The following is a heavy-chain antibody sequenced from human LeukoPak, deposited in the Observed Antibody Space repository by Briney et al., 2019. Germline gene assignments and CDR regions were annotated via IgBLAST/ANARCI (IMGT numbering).Heavy chain of an antibody. CDR2: IYYSGST. D-gene: IGHD3-3*01. CDR1: GGSISSYY. CDR3: ARGGLRFLEWLAPYYYYGMDV. J-gene: IGHJ6*02. V-gene: IGHV4-59*01. Sequence: SETLSLTCTVSGGSISSYYWSWIRQPPGKGLEWIGYIYYSGSTNYNPSLKSRVTISVDTSKNQFSLKLSSVTAAGTAVYYCARGGLRFLEWLAPYYYYGMDVWGQGTTVTVSS.